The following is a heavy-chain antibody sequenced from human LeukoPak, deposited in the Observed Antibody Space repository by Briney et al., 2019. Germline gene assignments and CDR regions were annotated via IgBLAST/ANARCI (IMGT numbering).Heavy chain of an antibody. J-gene: IGHJ1*01. Sequence: GSLRLSCAASGFTFSTYWMHWVRQAPGKGLVWVSRIKSDGGTNYADSVKGRFTISRDNAKKTVSLQMNSLRPEDTGVYYCARAPSEIGGYYPEYFRYWGQGTLVTVSS. D-gene: IGHD3-22*01. CDR1: GFTFSTYW. V-gene: IGHV3-74*01. CDR3: ARAPSEIGGYYPEYFRY. CDR2: IKSDGGT.